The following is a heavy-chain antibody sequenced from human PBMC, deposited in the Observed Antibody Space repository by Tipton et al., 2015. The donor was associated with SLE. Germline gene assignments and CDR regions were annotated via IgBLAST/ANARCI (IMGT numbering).Heavy chain of an antibody. CDR3: VATGKAFDI. D-gene: IGHD1-14*01. V-gene: IGHV6-1*01. J-gene: IGHJ3*02. CDR1: GDSISSNSVA. CDR2: TYYRSKWFD. Sequence: PSQTLSLTCVIYGDSISSNSVAWNWIRQSPSRGLEWLGRTYYRSKWFDDYALSLKGRITINPDPSSNQFSLQLRSLTPEDSAVYYCVATGKAFDIWGQGTVVIVSS.